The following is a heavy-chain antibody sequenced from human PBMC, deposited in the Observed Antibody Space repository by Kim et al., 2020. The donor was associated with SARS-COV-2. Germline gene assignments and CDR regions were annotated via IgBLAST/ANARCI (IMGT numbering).Heavy chain of an antibody. CDR3: AILYSNAWYADY. CDR1: GFSFSAYS. Sequence: GGSLRLSCAASGFSFSAYSMNWVRQAPGKGLEWISYISSSGSTFKYADSVKGRFTISRDNAKNSLFLQMNTLRDEDTAVYYCAILYSNAWYADYWGRGTLVTVSS. J-gene: IGHJ4*02. V-gene: IGHV3-48*02. D-gene: IGHD6-19*01. CDR2: ISSSGSTF.